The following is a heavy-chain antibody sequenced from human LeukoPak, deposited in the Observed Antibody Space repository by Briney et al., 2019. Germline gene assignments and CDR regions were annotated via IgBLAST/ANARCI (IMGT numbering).Heavy chain of an antibody. CDR3: ARAGYTDYYYYMDV. D-gene: IGHD5-18*01. CDR2: IWYDGSNK. J-gene: IGHJ6*03. CDR1: GFTFSSYG. V-gene: IGHV3-33*01. Sequence: GGSLRLSCAASGFTFSSYGMHWVRQAPGKGLEWVAVIWYDGSNKYYADSVKGRFTISRDNSKNTLYLQMNSLRAEDTAVYYCARAGYTDYYYYMDVWGKGTTVTVSS.